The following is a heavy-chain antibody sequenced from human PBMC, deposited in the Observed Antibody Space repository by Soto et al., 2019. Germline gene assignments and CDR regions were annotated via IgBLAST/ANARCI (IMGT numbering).Heavy chain of an antibody. Sequence: SVKVSCKASGGTFSSYAISWVRQAPGQGLEWMGGIIPIFGTANYAQKFQGRVTITADESTSTAYMELSSLRSEDTAVYYCASTGNYYDSSGYYSSTTFLDYWGQGTLVTVSS. CDR2: IIPIFGTA. D-gene: IGHD3-22*01. J-gene: IGHJ4*02. CDR3: ASTGNYYDSSGYYSSTTFLDY. V-gene: IGHV1-69*13. CDR1: GGTFSSYA.